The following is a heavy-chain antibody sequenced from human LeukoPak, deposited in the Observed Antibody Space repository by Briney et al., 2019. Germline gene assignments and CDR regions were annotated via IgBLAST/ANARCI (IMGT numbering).Heavy chain of an antibody. V-gene: IGHV1-46*01. CDR2: INPRGGDT. D-gene: IGHD3-10*01. Sequence: ASVKVSCKASGYTFTSYYMHWVRRAPGQGLEWMGIINPRGGDTSYAQKFQGRVTMTRDTSTSTAYMELRSLRSDDTAVYYCARDPDLTSYYYGSGSYSNWFDPWGQGTLVTVSS. CDR3: ARDPDLTSYYYGSGSYSNWFDP. CDR1: GYTFTSYY. J-gene: IGHJ5*02.